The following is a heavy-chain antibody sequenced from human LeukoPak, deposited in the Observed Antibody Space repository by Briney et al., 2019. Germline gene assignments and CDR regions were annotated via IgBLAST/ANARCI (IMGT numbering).Heavy chain of an antibody. J-gene: IGHJ4*02. V-gene: IGHV4-31*03. CDR3: ARDSGYSGYDLAFDY. Sequence: PSETLSLTCTVSGGSIRSSYYYWGWIRQHPGKGLEWIGYIYYSGSTYYNPSLKSRVTISVDTSKNQFSLKLSSVTAADTAVYYCARDSGYSGYDLAFDYWGQGTLVTVSS. CDR1: GGSIRSSYYY. D-gene: IGHD5-12*01. CDR2: IYYSGST.